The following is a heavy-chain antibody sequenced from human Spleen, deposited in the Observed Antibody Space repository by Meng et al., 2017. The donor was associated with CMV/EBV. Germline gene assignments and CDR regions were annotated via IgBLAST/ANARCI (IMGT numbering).Heavy chain of an antibody. J-gene: IGHJ4*02. D-gene: IGHD2-2*01. V-gene: IGHV3-21*01. CDR3: ARGQPAF. CDR1: GFTFSSFS. Sequence: GGSLRLSCAASGFTFSSFSMNWVRQAPGRGLEWVASISTTSSLIYYADSVRGRFTISRDNAKKSLDLQMNSLRLEDTAVYYCARGQPAFWGQGTLVTVSS. CDR2: ISTTSSLI.